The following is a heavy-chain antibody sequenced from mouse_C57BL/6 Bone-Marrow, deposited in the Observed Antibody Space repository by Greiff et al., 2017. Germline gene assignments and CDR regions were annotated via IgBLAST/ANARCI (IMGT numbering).Heavy chain of an antibody. CDR3: ARSKSWDSWFAC. D-gene: IGHD4-1*01. CDR2: INPGSGGT. CDR1: GYAFTNYL. J-gene: IGHJ3*01. V-gene: IGHV1-54*01. Sequence: VHLVESGAELVRPGTSVKVSCKASGYAFTNYLIEWVKQRPGQGLEWIGVINPGSGGTNYNEKFKGKATLTADKSSSTAYMQLSSLTSEDSAVYFCARSKSWDSWFACWGQGTLVTVSA.